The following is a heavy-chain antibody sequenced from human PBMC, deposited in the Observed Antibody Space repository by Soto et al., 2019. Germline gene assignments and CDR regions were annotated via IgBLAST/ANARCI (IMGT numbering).Heavy chain of an antibody. D-gene: IGHD2-15*01. CDR2: ISAGGDTT. CDR1: GFSFNNFA. Sequence: EVQLLESGGGLVQPGGSLRLSCEASGFSFNNFAMSWVRQTPGKGLEWVSSISAGGDTTYYADSVKGRFIISRDNSKNTLSLQMTGLRDEDTAVYHCVKAWHGDSCSAGGCLAVWGQGTLVTVSS. V-gene: IGHV3-23*01. CDR3: VKAWHGDSCSAGGCLAV. J-gene: IGHJ4*02.